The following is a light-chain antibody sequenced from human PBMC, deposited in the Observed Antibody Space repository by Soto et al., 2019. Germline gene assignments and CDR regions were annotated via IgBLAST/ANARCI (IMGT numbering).Light chain of an antibody. CDR1: QSVLYSPNNKSY. CDR2: WAS. CDR3: QQYYSIPIT. Sequence: DIVMTQSPDSLAVSLGERATINCKSSQSVLYSPNNKSYLAWYQQKPGQPPKLLIYWASTRESGVPDRFGGSGSETDFTLTITSLQAEDVAVYYCQQYYSIPITFGQGTRLEIK. J-gene: IGKJ5*01. V-gene: IGKV4-1*01.